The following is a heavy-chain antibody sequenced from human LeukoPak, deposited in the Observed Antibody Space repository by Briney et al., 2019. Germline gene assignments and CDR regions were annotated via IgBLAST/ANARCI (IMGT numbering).Heavy chain of an antibody. V-gene: IGHV3-9*01. J-gene: IGHJ4*02. CDR3: AKALTYLSSGYPSESFDY. CDR2: ISWNSGNI. Sequence: PGGSLRLSCAASGFTFDDYAMHWVRQAPGKGLEWVSGISWNSGNIDYADSVKGRFTISRDNAKNSLYLQMNSLRAEDTALYYCAKALTYLSSGYPSESFDYWGQGTLVTVSS. CDR1: GFTFDDYA. D-gene: IGHD3-22*01.